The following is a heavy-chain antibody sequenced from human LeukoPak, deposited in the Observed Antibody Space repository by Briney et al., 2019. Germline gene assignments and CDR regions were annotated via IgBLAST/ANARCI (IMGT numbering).Heavy chain of an antibody. CDR3: ARDPESSSFDL. Sequence: GGSLRLSCAASGFSFSTYWMSWVRQTPGKGLEFVANIDQGGSVRNYMDSLKGRCTISRDNAKKSLYLEINSLRADDTAVYYCARDPESSSFDLWGRGALVTVSS. J-gene: IGHJ4*02. CDR1: GFSFSTYW. CDR2: IDQGGSVR. D-gene: IGHD6-13*01. V-gene: IGHV3-7*01.